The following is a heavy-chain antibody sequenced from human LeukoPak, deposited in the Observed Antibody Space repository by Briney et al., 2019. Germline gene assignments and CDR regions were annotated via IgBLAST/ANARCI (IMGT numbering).Heavy chain of an antibody. D-gene: IGHD4-17*01. Sequence: GGSLRLSCKASGFTFSSYAMNWVRQAPGKGLEWVSSISSSSSYIYYADSVKGRFTISRDNAKNSLYLQMNSLRAEDTAVYYCARTVTTTGYYFDYWGQGTLVTVSS. J-gene: IGHJ4*02. CDR1: GFTFSSYA. CDR3: ARTVTTTGYYFDY. V-gene: IGHV3-21*01. CDR2: ISSSSSYI.